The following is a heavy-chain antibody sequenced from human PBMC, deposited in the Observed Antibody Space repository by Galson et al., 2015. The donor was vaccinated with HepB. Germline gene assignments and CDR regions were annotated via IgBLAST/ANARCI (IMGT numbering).Heavy chain of an antibody. CDR3: ARDLITVPMDV. CDR2: VNPDESTT. CDR1: EFTFSNYW. V-gene: IGHV3-74*01. Sequence: SLRLSCAASEFTFSNYWMHWVRQAPGKGLVWVARVNPDESTTAYADSVKGRFTVSRDNAKDMLYLQMDSLTAEDTAVYYCARDLITVPMDVWGQGTTVIVSS. J-gene: IGHJ6*02. D-gene: IGHD1-14*01.